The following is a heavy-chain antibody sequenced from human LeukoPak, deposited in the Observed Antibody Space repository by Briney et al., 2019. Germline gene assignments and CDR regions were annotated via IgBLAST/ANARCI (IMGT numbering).Heavy chain of an antibody. CDR1: GGSLSYYY. V-gene: IGHV4-34*01. J-gene: IGHJ4*02. CDR3: ARGGFYCGDDCYVDY. CDR2: INRSGST. D-gene: IGHD2-21*02. Sequence: SETLSLTCAVYGGSLSYYYWSWIRQSPEKGLEWIGEINRSGSTNYNPSLKSRVTISVDTSKDQFSLKLSSVTAADTAVYYCARGGFYCGDDCYVDYWGQGTLVTVSS.